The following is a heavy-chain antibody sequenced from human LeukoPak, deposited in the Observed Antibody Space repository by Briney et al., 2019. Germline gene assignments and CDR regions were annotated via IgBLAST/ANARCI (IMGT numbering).Heavy chain of an antibody. J-gene: IGHJ6*02. Sequence: SVKVSCKASGGTFSSYAISWVRQAPGQGLEWMGGIIPIFGTANYAQKFQGRVTITADESTSTAYTELSSLRSEDTAVYYCARDQEWSRIAAAVYYYYGMDVWGQGTTVTVSS. D-gene: IGHD6-13*01. CDR2: IIPIFGTA. CDR3: ARDQEWSRIAAAVYYYYGMDV. V-gene: IGHV1-69*13. CDR1: GGTFSSYA.